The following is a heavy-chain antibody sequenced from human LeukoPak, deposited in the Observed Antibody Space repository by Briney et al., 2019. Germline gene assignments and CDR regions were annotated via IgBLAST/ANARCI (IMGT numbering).Heavy chain of an antibody. CDR2: ISGSGGST. CDR1: GFNFSSFG. D-gene: IGHD4-23*01. Sequence: GGTLRPSCAASGFNFSSFGMSWVRPAPGKGLELVSAISGSGGSTYYADSVKGRFTMSRDNSNNTLYLQMNSLRAEDTAVYYCARESLGDYGGNSGAFDIWGQGTMVTVSS. V-gene: IGHV3-23*01. CDR3: ARESLGDYGGNSGAFDI. J-gene: IGHJ3*02.